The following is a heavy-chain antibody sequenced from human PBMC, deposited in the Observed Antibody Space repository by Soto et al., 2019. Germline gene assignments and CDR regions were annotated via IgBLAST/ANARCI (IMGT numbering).Heavy chain of an antibody. CDR1: GYTFTNYG. Sequence: GASVKVSCKASGYTFTNYGISWVRQAPGQGLEWMGWISAYSGNTHYAQKLQGRVAMSTDTSTSTAYMELRGLTSDDTAVYYCAREDYYDNSDYYINLDFWGQGTPVTVSS. CDR3: AREDYYDNSDYYINLDF. J-gene: IGHJ4*02. V-gene: IGHV1-18*01. D-gene: IGHD3-22*01. CDR2: ISAYSGNT.